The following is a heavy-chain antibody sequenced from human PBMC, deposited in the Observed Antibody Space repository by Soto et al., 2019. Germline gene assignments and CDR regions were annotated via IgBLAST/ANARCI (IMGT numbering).Heavy chain of an antibody. CDR2: ISGSGGST. CDR1: GFTFSSYA. D-gene: IGHD3-10*01. Sequence: PGGSLRLSCAASGFTFSSYAMSWVRQAPGKGLEWVSAISGSGGSTYYADSVKGRFTISRDNSKNTLYLQMNSLRAEDTAVYYCAKATPPLLWFGEFGPTGWFDPWGQGTLVTVSS. V-gene: IGHV3-23*01. CDR3: AKATPPLLWFGEFGPTGWFDP. J-gene: IGHJ5*02.